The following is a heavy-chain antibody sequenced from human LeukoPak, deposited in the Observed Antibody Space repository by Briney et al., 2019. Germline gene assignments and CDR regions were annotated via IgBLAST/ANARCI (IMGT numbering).Heavy chain of an antibody. J-gene: IGHJ5*02. D-gene: IGHD3-22*01. CDR2: INPSGGST. Sequence: ASVKVSCKASGYTFTSHNMHWVRQAPGQGLEWMGIINPSGGSTTYAQKFQGRVTMTRDTSTRTVYMELSSLRSEDTAVYYCARAIDYDSSGYYYVGHWFDPWSQGTLVTVSS. CDR1: GYTFTSHN. CDR3: ARAIDYDSSGYYYVGHWFDP. V-gene: IGHV1-46*01.